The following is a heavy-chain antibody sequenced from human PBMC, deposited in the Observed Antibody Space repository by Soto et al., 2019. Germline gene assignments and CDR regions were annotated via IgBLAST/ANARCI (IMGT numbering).Heavy chain of an antibody. CDR2: INHSGST. V-gene: IGHV4-34*01. Sequence: SETLSLTCAVYGGSFSGYYWSWIRQPPGKGLEWIGEINHSGSTNYNPSLKSRVTISVDTSKNQFSLKLSSVTAADTAVYYCARGEVVVPAAMGRYYYYYYMDVWGKGTTVTVSS. J-gene: IGHJ6*03. CDR3: ARGEVVVPAAMGRYYYYYYMDV. CDR1: GGSFSGYY. D-gene: IGHD2-2*01.